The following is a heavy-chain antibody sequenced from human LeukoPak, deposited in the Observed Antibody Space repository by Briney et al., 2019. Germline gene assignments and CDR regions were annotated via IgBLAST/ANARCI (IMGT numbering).Heavy chain of an antibody. V-gene: IGHV4-39*07. J-gene: IGHJ3*02. CDR3: ARIGWGELNDAFDI. Sequence: PSETLSLTCTVSGGSISSSSYYWGWIRQPPGKGLEWIGSIYYSGSTYYNPSLKSRVTISVDTSKNQFSLKLSSVTAADTAVYYCARIGWGELNDAFDIWGQGTMVTVSS. D-gene: IGHD1-26*01. CDR1: GGSISSSSYY. CDR2: IYYSGST.